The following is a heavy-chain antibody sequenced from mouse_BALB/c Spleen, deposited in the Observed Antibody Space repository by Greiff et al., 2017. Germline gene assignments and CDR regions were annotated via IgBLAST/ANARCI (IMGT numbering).Heavy chain of an antibody. CDR2: IYPGSGST. CDR3: ARDGNYYYAMDD. D-gene: IGHD2-1*01. J-gene: IGHJ4*01. CDR1: GYNFTSYW. V-gene: IGHV1-55*01. Sequence: QVQLQQPGAELVKPGTSVKLSCKASGYNFTSYWINWVKLRPGQGLEWIGDIYPGSGSTNYNEKFKSKATLTVDTSSSTAYMQLSSLASEDSALYYCARDGNYYYAMDDWGQGTSVTVSS.